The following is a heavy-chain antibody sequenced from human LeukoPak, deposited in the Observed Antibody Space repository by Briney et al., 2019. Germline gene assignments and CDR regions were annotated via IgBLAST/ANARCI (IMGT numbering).Heavy chain of an antibody. CDR2: INSDGSST. J-gene: IGHJ4*02. Sequence: GGSLRLSCAASGVTFSSYWMHWVRHAPGKGLGWVSRINSDGSSTSYADSAKGRFTISRDNAKNTLYLQMNSLRAEDTAVYYCAGGKATVKDYWGQGTLVTVSS. V-gene: IGHV3-74*01. D-gene: IGHD4-17*01. CDR3: AGGKATVKDY. CDR1: GVTFSSYW.